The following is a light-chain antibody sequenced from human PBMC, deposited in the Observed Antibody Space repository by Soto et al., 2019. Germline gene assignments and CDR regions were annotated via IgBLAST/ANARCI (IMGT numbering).Light chain of an antibody. CDR1: QGISSQ. Sequence: DIVLTQSPSSVSLSVGDRATISCRASQGISSQLAWYQQKPGQAPRLLIFDASNMQSGVPSRFSGSGSGTDFTLTISSLEPEDLAVYYCQQPNSWPLTFGRGTTVDIK. V-gene: IGKV3-11*01. J-gene: IGKJ4*01. CDR2: DAS. CDR3: QQPNSWPLT.